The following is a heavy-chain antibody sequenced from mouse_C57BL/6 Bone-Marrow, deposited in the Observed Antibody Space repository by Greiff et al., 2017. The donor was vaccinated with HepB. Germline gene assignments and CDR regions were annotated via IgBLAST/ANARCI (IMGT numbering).Heavy chain of an antibody. V-gene: IGHV5-6*01. CDR2: ISSGGSYT. D-gene: IGHD1-1*01. CDR1: GFTFSSYG. J-gene: IGHJ1*03. CDR3: ARHEYYGGYFDV. Sequence: EVKLMESGGDLVKPGGSLKLSCAASGFTFSSYGMSWVRQTPDKRLEWVATISSGGSYTYYPDSVKGRFTISRDNAKNTLYLQMSSLKSEDTAMYYCARHEYYGGYFDVWGTGTTVTVSS.